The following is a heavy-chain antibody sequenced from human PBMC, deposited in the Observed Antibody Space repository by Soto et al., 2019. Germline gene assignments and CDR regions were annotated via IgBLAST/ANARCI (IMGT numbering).Heavy chain of an antibody. CDR3: AKDLTLTDTAMVPKLFDY. CDR2: ISGSGGST. V-gene: IGHV3-23*01. D-gene: IGHD5-18*01. J-gene: IGHJ4*02. Sequence: GGSLRLSCAASGFTFSSYAMSWVRQAPGKGLEWVSAISGSGGSTYYADSVKGRFTISRDNSKNTLYLQMNSLRAEDTAVYYCAKDLTLTDTAMVPKLFDYWGQGTLVTVSS. CDR1: GFTFSSYA.